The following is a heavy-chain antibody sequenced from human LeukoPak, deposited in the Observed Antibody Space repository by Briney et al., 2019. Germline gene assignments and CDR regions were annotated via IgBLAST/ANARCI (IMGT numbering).Heavy chain of an antibody. CDR2: IYYSGST. V-gene: IGHV4-59*12. CDR1: GGSISSYY. Sequence: SETLSLTCTVSGGSISSYYWSWIRQPPGKGLEWIGYIYYSGSTNYNPSLKSRVTMSLDTSQNQFSLRLTSVTAADTAVYYCARVEGSGYYYGDYWGQGTLVTVSS. D-gene: IGHD3-22*01. CDR3: ARVEGSGYYYGDY. J-gene: IGHJ4*02.